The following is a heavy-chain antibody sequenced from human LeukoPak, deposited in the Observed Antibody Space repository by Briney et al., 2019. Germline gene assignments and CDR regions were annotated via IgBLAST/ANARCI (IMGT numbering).Heavy chain of an antibody. D-gene: IGHD1-26*01. J-gene: IGHJ3*01. Sequence: GASVKVSCKASGYTFTSYGISWVRQAPGQGLEWMGWINPNSGGTNYAQKFQGRVTMTRDTSISTAYMELSRLRSDDTAVYYCARDPGADSGSPWGQGTMVTVSS. V-gene: IGHV1-2*02. CDR2: INPNSGGT. CDR1: GYTFTSYG. CDR3: ARDPGADSGSP.